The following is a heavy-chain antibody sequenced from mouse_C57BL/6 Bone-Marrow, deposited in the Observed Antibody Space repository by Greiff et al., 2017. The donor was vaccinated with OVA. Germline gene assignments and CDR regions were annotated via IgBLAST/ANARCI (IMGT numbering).Heavy chain of an antibody. CDR3: ARGGVVAPYAMDY. CDR1: GYTFTSYW. CDR2: IDPSDSET. J-gene: IGHJ4*01. Sequence: QVQLQQSGAELVRPGSSVKLSCKASGYTFTSYWMHWVKQRPIQGLEWIGNIDPSDSETHYNQKFKDKATLTVDKSSSTAYMQLSSLTSEDSAVYYCARGGVVAPYAMDYWGQGTSVTVSP. V-gene: IGHV1-52*01. D-gene: IGHD1-1*01.